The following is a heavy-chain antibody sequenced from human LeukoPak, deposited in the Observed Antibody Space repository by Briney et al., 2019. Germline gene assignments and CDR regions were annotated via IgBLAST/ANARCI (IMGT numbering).Heavy chain of an antibody. CDR1: GFTFSSYG. Sequence: GGSLRLSCAASGFTFSSYGMHWVRQAPGKGLEWVAFIRYDGSNKYYADSVKGRFTISRDNSKNTLYLQMNSLRAEDTAVYYCAKGRSSGSYRGGFDYWGQGTLVTVSS. J-gene: IGHJ4*02. CDR3: AKGRSSGSYRGGFDY. CDR2: IRYDGSNK. D-gene: IGHD1-26*01. V-gene: IGHV3-30*02.